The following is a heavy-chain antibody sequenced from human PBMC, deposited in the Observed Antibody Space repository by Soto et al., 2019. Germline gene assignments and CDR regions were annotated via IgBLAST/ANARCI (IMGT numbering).Heavy chain of an antibody. CDR3: ARVLKYSSDGGGYFDY. V-gene: IGHV3-66*01. Sequence: GGSLRLSCAASGFTVSSNYMSWVRQAPGKGLEWVSVIYSGGSTYYADSVKGRFTISRDNSKNTLYLQMNSLRAEDTAVYYCARVLKYSSDGGGYFDYWGQGTLVTVSS. CDR1: GFTVSSNY. CDR2: IYSGGST. J-gene: IGHJ4*02. D-gene: IGHD6-25*01.